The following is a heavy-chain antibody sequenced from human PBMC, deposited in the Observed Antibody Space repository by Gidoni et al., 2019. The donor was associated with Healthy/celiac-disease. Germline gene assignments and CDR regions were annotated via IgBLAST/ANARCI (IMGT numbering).Heavy chain of an antibody. D-gene: IGHD5-12*01. CDR3: AKSWGYGTPSGMDV. CDR1: GFTFDDYA. J-gene: IGHJ6*02. Sequence: EVQLVESGGGLVQPGRSLRLSCAASGFTFDDYAMHWVRQAPGKGLEWVSGISWNSGSIGYADSVKGRFTISTDNAKNSLYLQMNSLRAEDTALYYCAKSWGYGTPSGMDVWGQGTTVTVSS. V-gene: IGHV3-9*01. CDR2: ISWNSGSI.